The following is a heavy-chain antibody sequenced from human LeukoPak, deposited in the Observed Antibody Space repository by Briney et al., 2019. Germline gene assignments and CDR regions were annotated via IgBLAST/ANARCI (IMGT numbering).Heavy chain of an antibody. CDR2: INHSGST. Sequence: SETLSLTCAVYGGSFSGYYWSWIRQPPGKGLEWIGEINHSGSTNYNPSLKSRVTISVDTSKNQFSLKLSSVTAADTAVYYCARHIAVVISHYYYYYMDVWGKGTTVTVSS. CDR1: GGSFSGYY. CDR3: ARHIAVVISHYYYYYMDV. D-gene: IGHD2-21*01. V-gene: IGHV4-34*01. J-gene: IGHJ6*03.